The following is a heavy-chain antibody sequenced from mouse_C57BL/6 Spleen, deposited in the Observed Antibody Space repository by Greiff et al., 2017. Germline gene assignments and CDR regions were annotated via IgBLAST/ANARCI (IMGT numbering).Heavy chain of an antibody. D-gene: IGHD3-2*02. CDR3: ARADSSGYVRDAMDY. CDR2: IYPGDGDT. CDR1: GYAFSSYW. Sequence: VQLQQSGAELVKPGASVKISCKASGYAFSSYWMNWVKQRPGKGLEWIGQIYPGDGDTNYNGKFKGKATLTADKSSSTAYMQLSSLTSEDSAVYFCARADSSGYVRDAMDYWGQGTSVTVSS. J-gene: IGHJ4*01. V-gene: IGHV1-80*01.